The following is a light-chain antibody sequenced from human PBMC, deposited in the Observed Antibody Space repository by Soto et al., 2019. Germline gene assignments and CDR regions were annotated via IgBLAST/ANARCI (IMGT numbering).Light chain of an antibody. V-gene: IGKV1-39*01. Sequence: DIQLTQSPSFLSASVGDRVTITCRASQSISNYVNWYQQKVGKSPKLLISAATTLQGGVSARFSGSGAGTDFTLIISALELEDLATYSCKQGQSVPWTFGKGTTVDIK. CDR2: AAT. CDR3: KQGQSVPWT. CDR1: QSISNY. J-gene: IGKJ1*01.